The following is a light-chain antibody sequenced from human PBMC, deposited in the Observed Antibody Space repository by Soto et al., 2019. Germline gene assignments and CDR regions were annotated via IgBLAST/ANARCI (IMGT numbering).Light chain of an antibody. J-gene: IGKJ1*01. Sequence: EIVLTQSPRTLSWSPLEIATVCVMASQSLRSTSLAWYQQKPGQAPRLLISGASSRATGIPDRFSGSGSGTDFTLTISRLEPEDFAVYYCQQYGSSTWTFGQGTKVDIK. CDR3: QQYGSSTWT. CDR2: GAS. V-gene: IGKV3-20*01. CDR1: QSLRSTS.